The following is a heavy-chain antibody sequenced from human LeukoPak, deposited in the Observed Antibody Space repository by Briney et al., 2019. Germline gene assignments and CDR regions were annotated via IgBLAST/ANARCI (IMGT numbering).Heavy chain of an antibody. D-gene: IGHD3-3*01. CDR1: GGSISSGCYY. Sequence: SETLSLTCTVSGGSISSGCYYWSWIRQPAGKGLEWIGRIYTSGSTNYNPSLKSRVTISVDTSKNQFSLKLSSVTAADTAVYYCARITYYDFWSGYYTFDYWGQGTLVTVSS. CDR3: ARITYYDFWSGYYTFDY. CDR2: IYTSGST. V-gene: IGHV4-61*02. J-gene: IGHJ4*02.